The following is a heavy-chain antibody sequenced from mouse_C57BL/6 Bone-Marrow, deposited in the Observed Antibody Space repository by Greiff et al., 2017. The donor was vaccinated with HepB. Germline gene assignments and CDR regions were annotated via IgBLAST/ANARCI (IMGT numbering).Heavy chain of an antibody. V-gene: IGHV1-82*01. CDR2: IYPGDGDT. D-gene: IGHD3-2*02. CDR3: AITAQATPFAY. J-gene: IGHJ3*01. CDR1: GYAFSSSW. Sequence: QVQLQQSGPELVKPGASVKISCKASGYAFSSSWMNWVKQRPGKGLEWIGRIYPGDGDTNYNGKFKGKATLTVDKSSSTAYMQLSSLTSEDSAVYYCAITAQATPFAYWGQGTLVTVSA.